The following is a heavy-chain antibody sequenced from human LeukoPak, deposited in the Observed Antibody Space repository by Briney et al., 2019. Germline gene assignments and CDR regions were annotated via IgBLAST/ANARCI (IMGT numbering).Heavy chain of an antibody. CDR3: ARRSGGWLYPYYYYYYMDV. CDR2: FDPEDGET. J-gene: IGHJ6*03. D-gene: IGHD6-19*01. V-gene: IGHV1-24*01. CDR1: GYTFTGYY. Sequence: ASVKVSCKASGYTFTGYYMHWVRQAPGQGLEWMGGFDPEDGETIYAQKFQGRVTMTEDTSTDTAYMELSSLRSEDTAVYYCARRSGGWLYPYYYYYYMDVWGKGTTVTVSS.